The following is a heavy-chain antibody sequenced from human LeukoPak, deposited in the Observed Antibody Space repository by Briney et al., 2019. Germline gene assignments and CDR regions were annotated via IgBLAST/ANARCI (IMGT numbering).Heavy chain of an antibody. Sequence: SETLSLTCAVSGGAISSGGYSWSWIRQPPGKGLEWIGYIYHSGSTYYNPSLKSRVTISVDRSKNQFSLKLSSVTAADTAVYYCARTRNDAFDIWGQGTMVTVSS. J-gene: IGHJ3*02. CDR2: IYHSGST. CDR3: ARTRNDAFDI. CDR1: GGAISSGGYS. V-gene: IGHV4-30-2*01.